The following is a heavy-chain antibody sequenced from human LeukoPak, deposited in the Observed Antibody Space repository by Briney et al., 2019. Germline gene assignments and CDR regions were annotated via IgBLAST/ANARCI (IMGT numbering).Heavy chain of an antibody. CDR3: ARHGLYQDYGY. Sequence: SETLSLTCAVYGGSFSGYYWSWIRQPPGKGLEWIGEINHSGSTNYNPSLKSRVTISVDTSKNQFSLKLSSVTAADTAVYYCARHGLYQDYGYWGQGTLVTVSS. D-gene: IGHD3-16*01. CDR1: GGSFSGYY. J-gene: IGHJ4*02. V-gene: IGHV4-34*01. CDR2: INHSGST.